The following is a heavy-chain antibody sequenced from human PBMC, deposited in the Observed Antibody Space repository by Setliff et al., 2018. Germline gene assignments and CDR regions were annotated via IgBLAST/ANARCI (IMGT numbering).Heavy chain of an antibody. CDR3: ARDLMVFARLIYYMDV. J-gene: IGHJ6*03. D-gene: IGHD2-8*01. CDR2: INPSSGRT. CDR1: GGTFNSYG. V-gene: IGHV1-18*01. Sequence: ASVKVSCKASGGTFNSYGISWVRQAPGLGLEWMGTINPSSGRTSYAQKFQGRVTMTTDTSTSTAYMELRSLRSDDTAVYYCARDLMVFARLIYYMDVWGKGTTVTVSS.